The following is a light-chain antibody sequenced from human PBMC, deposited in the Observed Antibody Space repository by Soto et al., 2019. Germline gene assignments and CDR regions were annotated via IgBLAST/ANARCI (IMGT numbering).Light chain of an antibody. Sequence: EIVLTQSPGTLSLSPGERATLSCRASQSVSSSYLAWYQQKPGQAPRLLIYGASSRATRIPDRFSGSGSGTYVTLTISRLEPEDFAVYYCQQYGSSPTCGQGTKVEIK. V-gene: IGKV3-20*01. CDR3: QQYGSSPT. J-gene: IGKJ1*01. CDR1: QSVSSSY. CDR2: GAS.